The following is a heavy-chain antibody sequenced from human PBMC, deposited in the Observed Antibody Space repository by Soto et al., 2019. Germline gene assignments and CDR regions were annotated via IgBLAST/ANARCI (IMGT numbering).Heavy chain of an antibody. CDR1: GYSFSSYT. Sequence: ASVNVACKASGYSFSSYTINWVRQAPGQGLEWLGWIRAYNGNTKYVEKLQGRVTMTTDTSTSTAYMELMNLRSDDTAVYYCARESMKLQVFWG. CDR2: IRAYNGNT. J-gene: IGHJ2*01. V-gene: IGHV1-18*04. CDR3: ARESMKLQVF.